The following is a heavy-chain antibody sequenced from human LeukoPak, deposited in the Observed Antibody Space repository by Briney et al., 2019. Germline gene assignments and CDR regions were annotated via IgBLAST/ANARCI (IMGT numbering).Heavy chain of an antibody. V-gene: IGHV3-30*04. Sequence: GGSLRLSCVVSGFTFSRYDMHWVRQAPGKGLEWVAVTSYDGGNEIYADSVKGRFTISRDNSKNTLYLQMNSLRAEDTAVYYCAKTAGIAAAADFDYWGQGTLVTVSS. D-gene: IGHD6-13*01. CDR1: GFTFSRYD. J-gene: IGHJ4*02. CDR2: TSYDGGNE. CDR3: AKTAGIAAAADFDY.